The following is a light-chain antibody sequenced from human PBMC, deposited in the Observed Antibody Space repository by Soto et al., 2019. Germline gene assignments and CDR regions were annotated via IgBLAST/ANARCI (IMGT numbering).Light chain of an antibody. J-gene: IGKJ1*01. Sequence: DIQMTQSPSTLSASVGDRVTITCRASQSISRWLAWYQQKPGKAHNLLIYDASRLQSGVPPRFRGSGSGTEFTLTINGLLPDEFSTYYFHHGESFGPGTKVEIK. V-gene: IGKV1-5*01. CDR1: QSISRW. CDR3: HHGES. CDR2: DAS.